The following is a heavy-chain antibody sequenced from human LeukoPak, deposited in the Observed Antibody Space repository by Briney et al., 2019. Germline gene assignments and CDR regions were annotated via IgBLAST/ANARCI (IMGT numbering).Heavy chain of an antibody. CDR1: GYTFTGYY. Sequence: GASVKVSCKASGYTFTGYYMQWVRQAPGHGLEWMGWINPNSGGTNYAQKFQGRVTMTRDTSISTAYMELSRLRSDDTAVYYCARIEGDYYGSGSEFDYWGQGTLVTVSS. J-gene: IGHJ4*02. CDR2: INPNSGGT. D-gene: IGHD3-10*01. CDR3: ARIEGDYYGSGSEFDY. V-gene: IGHV1-2*02.